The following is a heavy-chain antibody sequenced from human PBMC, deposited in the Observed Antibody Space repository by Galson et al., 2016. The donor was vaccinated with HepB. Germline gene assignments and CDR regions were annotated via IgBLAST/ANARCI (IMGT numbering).Heavy chain of an antibody. V-gene: IGHV3-15*01. Sequence: SLRLSCAASGFTFSSYSMSWVRQAPGKGLEWVASIKSKGVGETTDYAAPVQGRFTISRDDSRNMVFLQMNSLNTDDPAVYYCTCPTGLLFDNWGQGTLVTVSS. J-gene: IGHJ4*02. CDR1: GFTFSSYS. D-gene: IGHD3/OR15-3a*01. CDR2: IKSKGVGETT. CDR3: TCPTGLLFDN.